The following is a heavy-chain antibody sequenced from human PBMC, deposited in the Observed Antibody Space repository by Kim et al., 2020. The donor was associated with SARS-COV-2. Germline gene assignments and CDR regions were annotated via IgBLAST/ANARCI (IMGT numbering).Heavy chain of an antibody. V-gene: IGHV3-30*04. CDR1: GFTFSSYA. J-gene: IGHJ4*02. CDR3: ARESRGYSSAY. Sequence: GGSLRLSCAASGFTFSSYAMHWARQAPGKGLEWVALITYDGSNQYYAESVKGRFTISRDSSKNMLYLQMGSLRAEDTAVYSCARESRGYSSAYWGQGTLVTVSS. D-gene: IGHD5-12*01. CDR2: ITYDGSNQ.